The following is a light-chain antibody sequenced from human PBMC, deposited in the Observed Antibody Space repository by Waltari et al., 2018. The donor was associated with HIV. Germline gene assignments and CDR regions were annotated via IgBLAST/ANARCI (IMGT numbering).Light chain of an antibody. V-gene: IGLV3-1*01. Sequence: SYELSQAPSVSVSPGQTASINCSGDTLGDKYVSWYQQTAGHSPLRVVYQDAKRPSGIPDRFSGSNSGNTATLTISGTQAVDEADYYCQAWDSRTVVFGGGTHLTVL. J-gene: IGLJ3*02. CDR3: QAWDSRTVV. CDR2: QDA. CDR1: TLGDKY.